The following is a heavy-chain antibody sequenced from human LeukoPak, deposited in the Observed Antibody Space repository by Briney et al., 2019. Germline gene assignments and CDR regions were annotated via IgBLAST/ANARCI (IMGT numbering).Heavy chain of an antibody. CDR3: ARGEYSYGYNY. D-gene: IGHD5-18*01. CDR1: GGSIRSSYYY. V-gene: IGHV4-39*07. CDR2: IYDSGST. Sequence: SETLSLTCTVSGGSIRSSYYYWGWIRQPPGKGLEWIGSIYDSGSTNYNPSLKSRVTISVDTSKNQFSLKLSSVTAADTAVYYCARGEYSYGYNYWGQGTLVTVSS. J-gene: IGHJ4*02.